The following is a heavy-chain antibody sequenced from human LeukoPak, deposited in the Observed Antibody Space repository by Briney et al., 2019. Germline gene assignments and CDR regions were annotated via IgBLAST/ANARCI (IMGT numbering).Heavy chain of an antibody. Sequence: SETLSLTCALFGSSFRGYYWSWCRQPPGKGLEWIGEINHSGSTNYNPSLKSRVAISVDTSKSQFSLKLSSVTAADTAVYYWERTQADYCSGDSCYQTGWFDPWGQGTLVTVSS. J-gene: IGHJ5*02. CDR2: INHSGST. V-gene: IGHV4-34*01. D-gene: IGHD2-15*01. CDR3: ERTQADYCSGDSCYQTGWFDP. CDR1: GSSFRGYY.